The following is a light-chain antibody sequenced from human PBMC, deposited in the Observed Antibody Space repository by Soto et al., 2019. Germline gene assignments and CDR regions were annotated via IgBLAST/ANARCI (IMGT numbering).Light chain of an antibody. CDR2: EVS. J-gene: IGLJ2*01. Sequence: QSALTQPASVSGSPGQSITISCTGSSSDGGTYNYVSWYQHRPGTAPKLMIFEVSNRPSGVSNRLSGSKSGNTASLTISGLQDDDEADYYCSSYATSTTLDVLFGGGTKLTVL. CDR1: SSDGGTYNY. CDR3: SSYATSTTLDVL. V-gene: IGLV2-14*01.